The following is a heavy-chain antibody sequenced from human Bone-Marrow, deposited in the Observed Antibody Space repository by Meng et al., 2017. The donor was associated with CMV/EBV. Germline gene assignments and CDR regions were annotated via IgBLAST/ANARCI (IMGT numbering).Heavy chain of an antibody. J-gene: IGHJ5*02. D-gene: IGHD3-3*01. Sequence: SYAMHWLRQATGQRLEWMGWINAGNGNTKYSQKFQGRVTITRDTSASTAYMELSSLRSEDTAVYYCARASEYYDFWSGYSLDNWFDPWGQGTLVTVSS. CDR1: SYA. CDR3: ARASEYYDFWSGYSLDNWFDP. V-gene: IGHV1-3*01. CDR2: INAGNGNT.